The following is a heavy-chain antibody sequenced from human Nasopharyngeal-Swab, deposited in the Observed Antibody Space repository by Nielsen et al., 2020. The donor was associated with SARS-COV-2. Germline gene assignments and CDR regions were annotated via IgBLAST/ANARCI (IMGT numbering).Heavy chain of an antibody. J-gene: IGHJ6*02. CDR2: IGTAGDT. Sequence: GESLKISCAASGFTFSSYDMHWVRQAKGKGLEWVSAIGTAGDTYYPGSVKGRFTISRENAKNSLYLQMNSLRAGDTAVYYCARGRGSSWAYYYYGMDVWGQGTTVTVSS. D-gene: IGHD6-13*01. V-gene: IGHV3-13*01. CDR1: GFTFSSYD. CDR3: ARGRGSSWAYYYYGMDV.